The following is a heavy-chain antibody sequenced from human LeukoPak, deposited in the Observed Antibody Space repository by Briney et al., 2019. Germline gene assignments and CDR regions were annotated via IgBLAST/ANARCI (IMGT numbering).Heavy chain of an antibody. Sequence: SGGSLRLSCAASGFTFSSYSMNWVRQAPGRGPEWVSLISTTSTSIYYADSVRGRFTISRDNAKNSLYLQMNSLRAEDTALYYCAKDLSSGYYSSPFDYWGQGTLVTVSS. V-gene: IGHV3-21*04. CDR2: ISTTSTSI. CDR3: AKDLSSGYYSSPFDY. J-gene: IGHJ4*02. CDR1: GFTFSSYS. D-gene: IGHD3-22*01.